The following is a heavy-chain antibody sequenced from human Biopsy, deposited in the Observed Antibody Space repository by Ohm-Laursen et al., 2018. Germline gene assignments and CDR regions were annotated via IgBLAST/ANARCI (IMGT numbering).Heavy chain of an antibody. D-gene: IGHD6-13*01. CDR3: ARTPILIVSAGLVYRHRRHLQGMDV. CDR2: VDWDDYK. J-gene: IGHJ6*02. CDR1: GFSLSARGMC. Sequence: TTQTLTLTCSFSGFSLSARGMCVSWIRQAPGKALEWLARVDWDDYKDYSASLQTKLSISEDTSNDQVVLTVNNVDPADTATYYCARTPILIVSAGLVYRHRRHLQGMDVWGQGIAVTVS. V-gene: IGHV2-70*11.